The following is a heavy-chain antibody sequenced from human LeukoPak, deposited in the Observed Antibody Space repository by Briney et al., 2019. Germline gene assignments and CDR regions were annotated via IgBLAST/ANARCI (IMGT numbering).Heavy chain of an antibody. CDR1: GGSISSYY. CDR2: IYHSGST. D-gene: IGHD5-12*01. J-gene: IGHJ4*02. CDR3: ARSRYSGHDFNY. V-gene: IGHV4-59*01. Sequence: SETLSLTCTVSGGSISSYYWSWFRQPPGKGLEWIGYIYHSGSTNYNPSLKSRVTISVDTSKNQFSLNLNSVTAADTAVYHCARSRYSGHDFNYWGQGTLVTVSS.